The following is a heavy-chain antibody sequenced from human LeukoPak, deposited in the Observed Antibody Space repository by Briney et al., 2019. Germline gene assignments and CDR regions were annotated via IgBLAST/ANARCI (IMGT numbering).Heavy chain of an antibody. CDR2: IKRDGSEK. Sequence: PGGSLRLSCAASGFTLRTYWMSWVRQAPGKGLEWVASIKRDGSEKYYVDSVKGRFTISRDNAKNSLYLQMNSLRAEDTAVYYCARDKSGWYPGAFDIWGQGTMVTVSS. J-gene: IGHJ3*02. CDR3: ARDKSGWYPGAFDI. D-gene: IGHD6-19*01. V-gene: IGHV3-7*01. CDR1: GFTLRTYW.